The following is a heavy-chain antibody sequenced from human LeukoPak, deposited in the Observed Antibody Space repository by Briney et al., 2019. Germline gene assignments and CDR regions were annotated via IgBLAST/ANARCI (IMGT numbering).Heavy chain of an antibody. J-gene: IGHJ4*02. V-gene: IGHV3-43*02. D-gene: IGHD3-3*01. CDR3: ARDLKYYDFWSGYDY. CDR1: GFTFDDYA. CDR2: ISGDGGST. Sequence: PGGSLRLSCAASGFTFDDYAMHWVRQAPGKGLEWVSLISGDGGSTYYADSVKGRFTISRDNSKNSLYLQMNSLRAEDTAVYYCARDLKYYDFWSGYDYWGQGTLVTVSS.